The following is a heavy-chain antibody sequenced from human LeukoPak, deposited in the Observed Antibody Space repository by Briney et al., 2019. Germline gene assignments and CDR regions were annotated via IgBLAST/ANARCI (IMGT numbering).Heavy chain of an antibody. V-gene: IGHV4-34*01. CDR3: ARGSSRGFLEWLRFDY. CDR1: GGSFSGYY. CDR2: INHSGST. D-gene: IGHD3-3*01. J-gene: IGHJ4*02. Sequence: SETLSLTCAVYGGSFSGYYWSWIRQPPGKGLEWIGEINHSGSTNYNPSLKSRVTRSVDTSKNQFSLKLSSVTAADTAVYYCARGSSRGFLEWLRFDYWGQGTLVTVSS.